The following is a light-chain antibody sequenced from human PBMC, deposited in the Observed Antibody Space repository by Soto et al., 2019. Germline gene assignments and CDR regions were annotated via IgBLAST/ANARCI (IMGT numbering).Light chain of an antibody. CDR1: SSDVGGYNY. CDR3: SSYAGSNNLGV. CDR2: EVS. J-gene: IGLJ3*02. Sequence: QSVLTQPPSASGSPGQSVTISCTGTSSDVGGYNYVSWYQQHPGKAPKHMIYEVSKRPSGVHDRFSGSKSGNTASLTVSGLQAADEADYYCSSYAGSNNLGVFGGGTKLTVL. V-gene: IGLV2-8*01.